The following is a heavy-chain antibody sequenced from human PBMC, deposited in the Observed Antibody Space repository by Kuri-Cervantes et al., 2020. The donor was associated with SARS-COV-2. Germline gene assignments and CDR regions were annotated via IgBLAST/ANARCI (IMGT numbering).Heavy chain of an antibody. V-gene: IGHV4-59*01. D-gene: IGHD3-16*01. Sequence: SETLSLTCTVSGGSISSYYWSWTRQPPGKGLEWIGYIYYSGSTNYNPSLKSRVTISVDTSKNQFSLKLSSVTAADTAVYYCASSPGGSLPGAHYFDYWGQGTLVTVSS. CDR1: GGSISSYY. J-gene: IGHJ4*02. CDR2: IYYSGST. CDR3: ASSPGGSLPGAHYFDY.